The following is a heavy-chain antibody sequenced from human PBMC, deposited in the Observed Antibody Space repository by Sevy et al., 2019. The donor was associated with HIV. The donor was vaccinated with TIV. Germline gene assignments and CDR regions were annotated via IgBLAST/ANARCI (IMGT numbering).Heavy chain of an antibody. CDR1: GFTFSTYG. Sequence: GGSLRLSCAASGFTFSTYGMHWVRQAPGKGLEWAALIWFDGSNKYYADSVKGRFTISRDNAKNTLYLQMSSLRAEDMAVYYCARAVISDWYQSFDYWGQGTLVTVSS. CDR2: IWFDGSNK. D-gene: IGHD6-19*01. V-gene: IGHV3-33*01. J-gene: IGHJ4*02. CDR3: ARAVISDWYQSFDY.